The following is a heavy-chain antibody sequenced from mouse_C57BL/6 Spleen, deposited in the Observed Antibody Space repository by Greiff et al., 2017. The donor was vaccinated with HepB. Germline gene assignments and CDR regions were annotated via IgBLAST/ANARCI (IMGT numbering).Heavy chain of an antibody. CDR1: GFTFSDYG. J-gene: IGHJ2*01. CDR2: ISSGSSTI. V-gene: IGHV5-17*01. CDR3: ARGDGSSPGYFDY. D-gene: IGHD1-1*01. Sequence: EVMLVESGGGLVKPGGSLKLSCAASGFTFSDYGMHWVRQAPEKGLEWVAYISSGSSTIYYADTVKGRFTISRDNAKNTLFLQMTSLRSEDTAMYYCARGDGSSPGYFDYWGQGTTLTVSS.